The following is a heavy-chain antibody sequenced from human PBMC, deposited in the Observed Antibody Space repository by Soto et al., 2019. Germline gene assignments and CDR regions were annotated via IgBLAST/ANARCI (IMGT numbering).Heavy chain of an antibody. J-gene: IGHJ6*02. D-gene: IGHD3-16*01. V-gene: IGHV4-59*08. Sequence: GSTNYNPSLKSRVTISVDTSKNQFSLKLSSVTAADTAVYYCARLGGAGSGYYGMDVWGQGTTVTVSS. CDR3: ARLGGAGSGYYGMDV. CDR2: GST.